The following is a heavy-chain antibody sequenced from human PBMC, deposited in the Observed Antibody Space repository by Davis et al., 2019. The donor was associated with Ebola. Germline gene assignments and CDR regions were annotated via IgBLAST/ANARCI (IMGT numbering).Heavy chain of an antibody. CDR2: ISSSSGTI. V-gene: IGHV3-48*02. CDR3: ARDTRIEVAGKLYYYYYMDV. CDR1: GFTFSSYS. Sequence: GESLKISCAVSGFTFSSYSMNWVRQAPGKGLEWVSYISSSSGTIYYADSVKGRFTISRDNAKNSLYLQMNSLRDEDTAMYHCARDTRIEVAGKLYYYYYMDVWGKGTTVTVSS. J-gene: IGHJ6*03. D-gene: IGHD6-19*01.